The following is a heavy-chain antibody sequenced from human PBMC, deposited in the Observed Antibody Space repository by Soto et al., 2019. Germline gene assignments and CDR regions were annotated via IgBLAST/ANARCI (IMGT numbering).Heavy chain of an antibody. V-gene: IGHV3-53*01. CDR3: ARVNPPYP. Sequence: PGESLRLSCAAYGFNVSSNNMSWVRQAPGKGLEWISFIYGGGTTHYADSVKGRFTISRDNSKNTVYLQMRSLRAEDTAVYYCARVNPPYPWGQGTLVTVSS. J-gene: IGHJ5*02. CDR2: IYGGGTT. CDR1: GFNVSSNN.